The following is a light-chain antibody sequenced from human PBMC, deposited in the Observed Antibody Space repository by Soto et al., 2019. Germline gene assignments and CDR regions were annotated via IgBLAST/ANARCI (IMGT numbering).Light chain of an antibody. CDR3: QHYGGSVWT. CDR2: DAS. Sequence: ENGLNQFPGTLSLSPGERGTFSCWASQNVNNNSLVWYQQKSGQAPRPLIYDASNRAADIPDRFSGSGSGTDFTLISSRREPVDFAAYFCQHYGGSVWTFGQGTKVEI. V-gene: IGKV3-20*01. CDR1: QNVNNNS. J-gene: IGKJ1*01.